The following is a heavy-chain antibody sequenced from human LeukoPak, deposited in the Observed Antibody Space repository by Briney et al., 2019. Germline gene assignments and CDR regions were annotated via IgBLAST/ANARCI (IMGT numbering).Heavy chain of an antibody. D-gene: IGHD6-19*01. CDR1: GLIFGGYT. J-gene: IGHJ3*02. CDR2: ISPSGENK. Sequence: GRSLRLSCAVAGLIFGGYTMSCVRQAPGEWREWLSYISPSGENKLYADSVKGRFSISRDNAKNSAYLQMDSLRAEDTAVYYCASRRSGWPNDAFDIWGQGTMVTVTS. V-gene: IGHV3-48*01. CDR3: ASRRSGWPNDAFDI.